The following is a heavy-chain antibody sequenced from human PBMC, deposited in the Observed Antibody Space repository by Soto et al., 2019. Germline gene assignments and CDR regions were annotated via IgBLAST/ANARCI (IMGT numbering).Heavy chain of an antibody. CDR1: GGSISIYY. CDR2: IYYSWST. CDR3: TRGRSIAARRRRRAPYDY. Sequence: SETLSLTCTVSGGSISIYYWSWIRQPPGKGLEWIGYIYYSWSTNYNPSLKSRVTISVDTSKNQFSLKLSSVTAADTAVYYCTRGRSIAARRRRRAPYDYGGQGTLVTVS. D-gene: IGHD6-6*01. J-gene: IGHJ4*02. V-gene: IGHV4-59*12.